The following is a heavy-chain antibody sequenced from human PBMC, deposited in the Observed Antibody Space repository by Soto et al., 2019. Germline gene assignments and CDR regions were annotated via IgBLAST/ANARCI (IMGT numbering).Heavy chain of an antibody. J-gene: IGHJ4*01. CDR2: SAPEEGEP. CDR3: AADRKIVGTIGAFDF. D-gene: IGHD1-26*01. Sequence: DSVKVSCRVPENTLTELTIDWLRQAPGKGPEWMGRSAPEEGEPIYPQKFQGRVSMTEDPSTDTAYMELTSLRFEDTAVYFCAADRKIVGTIGAFDFWG. CDR1: ENTLTELT. V-gene: IGHV1-24*01.